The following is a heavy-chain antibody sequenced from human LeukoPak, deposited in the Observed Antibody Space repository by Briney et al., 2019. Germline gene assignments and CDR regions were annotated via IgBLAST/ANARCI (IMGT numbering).Heavy chain of an antibody. CDR2: ITGSGGST. Sequence: GGSLRLSCAASGFTFSSYAMSWVRQAPGKGLEWVSAITGSGGSTYYADSVKGRFTISRDNSKNTLYVQMNSLRAEDTAVYYCATERNWVFDYWGQGTLSPSPQ. CDR3: ATERNWVFDY. CDR1: GFTFSSYA. V-gene: IGHV3-23*01. D-gene: IGHD7-27*01. J-gene: IGHJ4*02.